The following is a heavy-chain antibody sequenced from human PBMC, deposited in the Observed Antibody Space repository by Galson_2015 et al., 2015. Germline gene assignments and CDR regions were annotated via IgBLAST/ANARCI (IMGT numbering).Heavy chain of an antibody. CDR2: INQDGSER. Sequence: SLRLSCAASGFIFSNDWMDWVRQAPGKGLEWVANINQDGSERNYVDSVKGRFTVSRDNVKNLLYLHMNSLRVEDTAVYYCSSYLGSWGQGTLVTVSS. CDR3: SSYLGS. V-gene: IGHV3-7*01. CDR1: GFIFSNDW. D-gene: IGHD2-2*02. J-gene: IGHJ5*01.